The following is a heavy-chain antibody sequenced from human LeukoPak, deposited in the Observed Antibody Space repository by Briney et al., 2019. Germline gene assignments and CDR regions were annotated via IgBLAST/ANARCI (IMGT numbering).Heavy chain of an antibody. Sequence: SVKVSCKASGGTFSSYAISWVRQAPGQGLEWMGRIIPILGIANYAQKFQGRVTITADKSTSTAYMELSSLRSEDTAVYYCARDSPHLPHSAFDIWGQGTMVTVSS. CDR2: IIPILGIA. CDR1: GGTFSSYA. CDR3: ARDSPHLPHSAFDI. J-gene: IGHJ3*02. V-gene: IGHV1-69*04.